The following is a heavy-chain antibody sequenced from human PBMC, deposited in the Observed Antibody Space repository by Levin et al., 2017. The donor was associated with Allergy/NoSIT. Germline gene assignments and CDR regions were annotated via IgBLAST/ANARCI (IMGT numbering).Heavy chain of an antibody. D-gene: IGHD3-10*01. CDR2: ISSSGSTI. CDR3: ASPGVLLSFGTP. Sequence: LSLTCAASGFTFSDYYMSWIRQAPGKGLEWVSYISSSGSTIYYADSVKGRFTISRDNAKNSLYLQMNSLRAEDTAVYYCASPGVLLSFGTPWGQGTLVTVSS. J-gene: IGHJ5*02. V-gene: IGHV3-11*01. CDR1: GFTFSDYY.